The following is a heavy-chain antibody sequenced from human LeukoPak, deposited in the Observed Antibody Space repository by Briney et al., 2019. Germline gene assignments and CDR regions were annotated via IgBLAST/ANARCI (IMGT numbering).Heavy chain of an antibody. V-gene: IGHV5-51*01. CDR2: IYPGDSET. D-gene: IGHD5-18*01. CDR3: VRSRGYSYGYSYYFDY. J-gene: IGHJ4*02. Sequence: GESLKISCKGSGYSFTNYWIAWVRQVPGKGLEWMGIIYPGDSETRYSPSFQGQVTISADKSITTAYLQWSSLKASDTAIYYCVRSRGYSYGYSYYFDYWGQGTLVTVSS. CDR1: GYSFTNYW.